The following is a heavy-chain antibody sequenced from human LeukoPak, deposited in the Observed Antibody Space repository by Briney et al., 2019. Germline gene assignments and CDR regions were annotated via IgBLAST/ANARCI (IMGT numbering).Heavy chain of an antibody. J-gene: IGHJ4*02. CDR2: IDPSDSYT. D-gene: IGHD3-10*01. CDR3: ARWSGSHPLDY. Sequence: GESLKISCKGSGYSFTTYWISWVRQMPGKGLEWIGRIDPSDSYTKYSPSFQGHVTISADKSISTAYLQWSSLKASDTAMYYCARWSGSHPLDYWGQGTLVSVSS. V-gene: IGHV5-10-1*01. CDR1: GYSFTTYW.